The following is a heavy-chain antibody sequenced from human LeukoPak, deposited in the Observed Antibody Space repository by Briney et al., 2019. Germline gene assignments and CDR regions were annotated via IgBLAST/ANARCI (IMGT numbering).Heavy chain of an antibody. CDR2: IKQDGSEK. Sequence: PGGSLRLSCAASGLTFSRYWMSWVRQAPGKGLECVANIKQDGSEKYYVDSVKGRFTISRDNAKNSLYLQMNSLRAEDTAVYYCTRTRTAFDFWGQGTMVTVSS. CDR1: GLTFSRYW. V-gene: IGHV3-7*03. J-gene: IGHJ3*01. CDR3: TRTRTAFDF.